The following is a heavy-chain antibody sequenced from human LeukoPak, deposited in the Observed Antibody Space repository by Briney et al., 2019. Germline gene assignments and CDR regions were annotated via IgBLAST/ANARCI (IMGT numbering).Heavy chain of an antibody. CDR2: INSDGSST. Sequence: GGSLRLSCAASGFTFSSYWMHWVRQAPGKGLVWVSRINSDGSSTSYADSVKGRFTISRDNAKNTLYLQMNSLRAEDTAVYYCARGFLPGIAAADPYYYYGMDVWGQGTTVTVSS. CDR1: GFTFSSYW. D-gene: IGHD6-13*01. J-gene: IGHJ6*02. V-gene: IGHV3-74*01. CDR3: ARGFLPGIAAADPYYYYGMDV.